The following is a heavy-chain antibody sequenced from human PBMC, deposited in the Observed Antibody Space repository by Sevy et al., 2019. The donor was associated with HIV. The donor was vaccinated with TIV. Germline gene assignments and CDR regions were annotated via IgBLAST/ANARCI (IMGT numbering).Heavy chain of an antibody. V-gene: IGHV3-7*01. J-gene: IGHJ4*02. CDR2: IKQDAGQK. CDR3: ARDDGNYYFHY. CDR1: GFTFSKYW. D-gene: IGHD1-7*01. Sequence: GGSLRLSCAASGFTFSKYWMGWVRQAPGRGLEWVANIKQDAGQKYYVDSVKGRFTISRDNAKNSLFLQMNSLRAEDTAVYFCARDDGNYYFHYWGQGTLVTVSS.